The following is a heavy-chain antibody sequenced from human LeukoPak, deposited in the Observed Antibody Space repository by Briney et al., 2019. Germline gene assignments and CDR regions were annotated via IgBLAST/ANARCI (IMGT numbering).Heavy chain of an antibody. CDR3: ARSVGSNWSYFFDY. J-gene: IGHJ4*02. V-gene: IGHV4-59*01. CDR1: GGSISSFH. Sequence: SGTLSLTCTVSGGSISSFHWNWLRQSPGRGLEWIGYVYGGGVTNYNPSLRFRVTMSIDTSRNKFSLNLKSVTAEGTAVYYCARSVGSNWSYFFDYWGQGTLVTVSS. CDR2: VYGGGVT. D-gene: IGHD6-13*01.